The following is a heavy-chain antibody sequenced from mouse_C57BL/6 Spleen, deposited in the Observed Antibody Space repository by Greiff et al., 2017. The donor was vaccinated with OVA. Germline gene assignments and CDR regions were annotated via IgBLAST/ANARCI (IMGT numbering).Heavy chain of an antibody. J-gene: IGHJ3*01. CDR2: IHPNSGST. V-gene: IGHV1-64*01. Sequence: QVQLQQPGAELVKPGASVKLSCKASGYTFTSYWMHWVKQRPGQGLEWIGMIHPNSGSTNYNEKFKSKATLTVDKSSCPAYMQLSSLTSEDSAVDYGARSGSGFAYWGQGTLVTVSA. CDR1: GYTFTSYW. CDR3: ARSGSGFAY. D-gene: IGHD3-2*02.